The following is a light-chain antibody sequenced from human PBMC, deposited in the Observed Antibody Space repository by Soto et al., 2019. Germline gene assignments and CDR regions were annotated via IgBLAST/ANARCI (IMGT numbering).Light chain of an antibody. CDR3: GAWDNSLTVVV. Sequence: QSVLTQPPSLSAAPGQKVTISCSGSSSNIGRNSVSWYQHLPGTAPKLLIYDNDKRPSGIPDRFSGSKSGTSATLGITGLTTGDEDDYYCGAWDNSLTVVVFGGGTKLTVL. CDR1: SSNIGRNS. J-gene: IGLJ2*01. CDR2: DND. V-gene: IGLV1-51*01.